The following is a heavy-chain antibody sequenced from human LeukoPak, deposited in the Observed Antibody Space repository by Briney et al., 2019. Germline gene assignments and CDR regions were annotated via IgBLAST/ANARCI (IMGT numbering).Heavy chain of an antibody. CDR2: IYSSGST. CDR3: ARHGLKLVGASTIYFDN. CDR1: GGSISNNY. Sequence: MSSETLSLTCTVSGGSISNNYWSWIRQPPGKGLEWIGYIYSSGSTNYNPSLKSRVPISGDTSKNQFSLKLNSLTAADTAVYYCARHGLKLVGASTIYFDNWGQGILVTVSS. V-gene: IGHV4-4*09. D-gene: IGHD1-26*01. J-gene: IGHJ4*02.